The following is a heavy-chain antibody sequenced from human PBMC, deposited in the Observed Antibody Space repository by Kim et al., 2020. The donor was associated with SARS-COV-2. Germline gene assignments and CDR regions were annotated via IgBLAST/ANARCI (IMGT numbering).Heavy chain of an antibody. Sequence: GGSLRLSCAASRFTFSNAWMSWVRQAPGKGLEWVGRIKSETDGGTTDYAAPVKGRFTISRDDSKNTRYLQMSSLQTEDTAVYYCTTFPVRGLSAFDIWGQGTMVTVSS. V-gene: IGHV3-15*01. D-gene: IGHD6-19*01. CDR3: TTFPVRGLSAFDI. CDR2: IKSETDGGTT. J-gene: IGHJ3*02. CDR1: RFTFSNAW.